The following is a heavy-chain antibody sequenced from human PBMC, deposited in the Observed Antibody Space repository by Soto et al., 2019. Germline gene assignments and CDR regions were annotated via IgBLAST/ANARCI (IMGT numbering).Heavy chain of an antibody. Sequence: QVQLVQSGAEVRKPGASVTVSCRSSGDSFNDYYIHWVRQAPGQGFEWMGWINPNGGVTKYAQKFKGWVSMTRDTSIRTVYMQLSRLRSDDTAVYYCARESGGATATLDYYYFYMDVWGTGTTVTVYS. CDR3: ARESGGATATLDYYYFYMDV. V-gene: IGHV1-2*04. D-gene: IGHD5-12*01. J-gene: IGHJ6*03. CDR1: GDSFNDYY. CDR2: INPNGGVT.